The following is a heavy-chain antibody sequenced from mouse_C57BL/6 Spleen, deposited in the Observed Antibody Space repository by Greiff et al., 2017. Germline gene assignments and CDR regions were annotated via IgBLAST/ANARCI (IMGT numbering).Heavy chain of an antibody. CDR3: AIDSSGYAFAY. J-gene: IGHJ3*01. V-gene: IGHV1-7*01. D-gene: IGHD3-2*02. CDR2: INPSSGYT. Sequence: QVQLQQSGAELAKPGASVKLSCKASGYTFTSYWMHWVKQRPGQGLEWIGYINPSSGYTKYNQKFKDKATLTADKSSSTAYMQLRSLTYEDSAVYYCAIDSSGYAFAYWGQGTLVTVSA. CDR1: GYTFTSYW.